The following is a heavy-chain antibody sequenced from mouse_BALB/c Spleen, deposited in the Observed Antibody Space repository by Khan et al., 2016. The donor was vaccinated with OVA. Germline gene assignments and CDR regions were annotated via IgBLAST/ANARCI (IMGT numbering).Heavy chain of an antibody. D-gene: IGHD1-1*01. Sequence: EVMLVESGGDFVRPGGSLKLSCAASGFTFSTYGMSWVRQTPDKRLEWVATINTGGAYTYYPDSVKGRFTISRDNAKNTLYLQLSSLKSEDTAIYYGARRADYYNSEGFAYWGQGTLVTVSA. J-gene: IGHJ3*01. CDR2: INTGGAYT. CDR1: GFTFSTYG. V-gene: IGHV5-6*02. CDR3: ARRADYYNSEGFAY.